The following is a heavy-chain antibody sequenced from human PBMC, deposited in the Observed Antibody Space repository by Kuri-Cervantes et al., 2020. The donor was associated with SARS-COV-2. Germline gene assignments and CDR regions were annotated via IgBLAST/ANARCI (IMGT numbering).Heavy chain of an antibody. Sequence: GSLKLSCAASGFTLRACDMHWVRQVTGKGLEWVSTIATSGDTYYLNSVKGRFTISRESARNSLYLQMNSLRVEDTAVYYCVREAPGSASGITSFDLWGRGTLVTVSS. J-gene: IGHJ2*01. D-gene: IGHD3-10*01. CDR3: VREAPGSASGITSFDL. CDR1: GFTLRACD. V-gene: IGHV3-13*01. CDR2: IATSGDT.